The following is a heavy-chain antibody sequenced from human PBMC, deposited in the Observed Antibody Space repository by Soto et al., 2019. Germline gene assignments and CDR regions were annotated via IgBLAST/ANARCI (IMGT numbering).Heavy chain of an antibody. CDR2: IYYSGST. Sequence: TSETLSLTCTVSGGSISSYYWSWIRQPPGKGLEWIGYIYYSGSTNYNPSLKSRVTISVDTSKNQFSLKLSSVTAADTAVYYCARIAAASYFDYWGQGTLVTAPQ. V-gene: IGHV4-59*01. CDR3: ARIAAASYFDY. CDR1: GGSISSYY. J-gene: IGHJ4*02. D-gene: IGHD6-13*01.